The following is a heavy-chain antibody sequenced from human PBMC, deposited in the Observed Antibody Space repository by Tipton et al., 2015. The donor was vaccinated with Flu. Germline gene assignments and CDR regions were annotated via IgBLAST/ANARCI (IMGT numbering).Heavy chain of an antibody. CDR3: ARSTYYYGSGSSDY. J-gene: IGHJ4*02. V-gene: IGHV4-38-2*01. CDR1: GSSMGSDYY. Sequence: TLSLTCSVSGSSMGSDYYWGWIRKSPGKGLEWIGKMHRSGNTYHNPSLKSRASMSVDMSKNQFSLRLTSVTAADTAVYYCARSTYYYGSGSSDYWGQGTLVTVSS. D-gene: IGHD3-10*01. CDR2: MHRSGNT.